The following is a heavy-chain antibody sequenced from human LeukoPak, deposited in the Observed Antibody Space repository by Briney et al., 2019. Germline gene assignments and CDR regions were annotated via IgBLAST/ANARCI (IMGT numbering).Heavy chain of an antibody. CDR2: INPNSGDT. CDR3: ARDPYGSGSRRKIFAY. Sequence: ASVKVSCKASGYTFTGDYIHWVRQAPGQGLEWMGWINPNSGDTNYAQTFQGRVTVTRDTSISTAYMELSRLRSDDTAVYYCARDPYGSGSRRKIFAYWGQGTLVTVSS. CDR1: GYTFTGDY. V-gene: IGHV1-2*02. J-gene: IGHJ4*02. D-gene: IGHD3-10*01.